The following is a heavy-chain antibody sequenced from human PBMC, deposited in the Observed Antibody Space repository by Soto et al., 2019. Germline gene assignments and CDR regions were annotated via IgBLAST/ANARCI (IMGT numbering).Heavy chain of an antibody. CDR3: ARDNCGGDCYLESVWYFDL. V-gene: IGHV4-31*03. Sequence: SETLSLTCTVSGGSISSGGYFWSWIRQHPGKGLEWIGYIYYSGSTYYNPSLKSRVTISVDTSKNQFSLKLSSVTAADTAVYYCARDNCGGDCYLESVWYFDLWGRGTLVTVSS. CDR2: IYYSGST. J-gene: IGHJ2*01. D-gene: IGHD2-21*01. CDR1: GGSISSGGYF.